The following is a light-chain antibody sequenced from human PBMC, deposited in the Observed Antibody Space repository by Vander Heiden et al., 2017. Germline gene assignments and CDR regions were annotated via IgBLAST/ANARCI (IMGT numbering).Light chain of an antibody. Sequence: QSVLTQPPSVSEAPRQRVTISCSGSSSNIGNNAVNWYQQLPGKAPKLLIYYNDLLPSGVSDRFSGSKSGTSASLAISGLQSEDEADYYCAAWDDSRNGVLFGGGTKLTVL. CDR1: SSNIGNNA. CDR2: YND. V-gene: IGLV1-36*01. CDR3: AAWDDSRNGVL. J-gene: IGLJ2*01.